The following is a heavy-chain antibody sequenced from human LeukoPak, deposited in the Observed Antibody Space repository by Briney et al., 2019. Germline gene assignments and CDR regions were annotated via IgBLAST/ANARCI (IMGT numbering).Heavy chain of an antibody. CDR1: GYRFTSYW. V-gene: IGHV5-51*01. J-gene: IGHJ4*02. CDR3: ARQGSTVTMDY. CDR2: NNPGDSDT. D-gene: IGHD4-17*01. Sequence: GESLKISCKGSGYRFTSYWIGWVRQMPGKGLEWMGINNPGDSDTRYSPSFQGQVTISADKSISTTYLQWSSLKASDSAIYYCARQGSTVTMDYWGQGTLVTVSS.